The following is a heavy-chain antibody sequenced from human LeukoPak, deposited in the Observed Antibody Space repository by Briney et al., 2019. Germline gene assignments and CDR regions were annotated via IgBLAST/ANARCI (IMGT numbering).Heavy chain of an antibody. Sequence: PGGSLRLSCAASGFTFSSYAMSWVRQAPGKGLEWVSYISSSSSTIYYADSVKGRFTISRDNAKNSLYLQMNSLRAEDTAVYYCAREAARELHGDAFDIWGQGTMVTVSS. V-gene: IGHV3-48*01. D-gene: IGHD1-26*01. J-gene: IGHJ3*02. CDR3: AREAARELHGDAFDI. CDR1: GFTFSSYA. CDR2: ISSSSSTI.